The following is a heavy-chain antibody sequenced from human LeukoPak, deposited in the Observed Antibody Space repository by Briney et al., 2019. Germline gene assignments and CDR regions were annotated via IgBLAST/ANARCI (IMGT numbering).Heavy chain of an antibody. V-gene: IGHV1-46*01. Sequence: ASVKVSCKASGYTFTSYYLHWVRQAPGQGLEWMGIINPSGGSTSYAQKFQGRVTMTRGTSTSTVYMELSSLRSEDTAVYYCARSPDPGIEARLREGYWGQGTLVTVSS. CDR1: GYTFTSYY. CDR3: ARSPDPGIEARLREGY. D-gene: IGHD6-6*01. J-gene: IGHJ4*02. CDR2: INPSGGST.